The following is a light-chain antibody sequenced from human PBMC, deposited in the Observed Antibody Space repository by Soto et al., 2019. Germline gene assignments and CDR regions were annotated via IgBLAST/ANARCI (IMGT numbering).Light chain of an antibody. Sequence: EIVLTQSPATLSLSPGERATLSCRASQSVSRYLAWYQQKPGQAPRLLIHDTSHRATGIPARFSGSGSGTDFTLTTSSLEPEDFTVYYCQQRSSWPTFGGGTKVEIK. CDR2: DTS. CDR3: QQRSSWPT. V-gene: IGKV3-11*01. J-gene: IGKJ4*01. CDR1: QSVSRY.